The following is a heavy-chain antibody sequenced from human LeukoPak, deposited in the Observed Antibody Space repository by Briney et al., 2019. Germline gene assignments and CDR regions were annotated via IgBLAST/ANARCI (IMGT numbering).Heavy chain of an antibody. CDR3: ARDRGAGSLFDFDY. D-gene: IGHD6-19*01. Sequence: SETLSLTCTVSGYSINSGYYWGWIRQPPGKGLEWIGSIYYSGSTFYNPSLKSRVTISVDTSKNQFSLKLSSVTAADTAVYYCARDRGAGSLFDFDYWGQGTLVTVSS. CDR1: GYSINSGYY. V-gene: IGHV4-38-2*02. J-gene: IGHJ4*02. CDR2: IYYSGST.